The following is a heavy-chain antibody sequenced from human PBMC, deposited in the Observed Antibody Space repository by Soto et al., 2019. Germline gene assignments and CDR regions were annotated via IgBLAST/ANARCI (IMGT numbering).Heavy chain of an antibody. CDR1: NGSITSGNW. CDR3: ARVWGALAPIAGWFGP. D-gene: IGHD3-16*01. Sequence: QVQLQESGPGLVKPSGTLSLTCAVSNGSITSGNWWSWVRQPPGKGLEWIGDIYQTGNTNYNPSLRSRVIISVDKSKNNFSLSLSSVTAADTAVYFCARVWGALAPIAGWFGPWGRGILVTVSS. J-gene: IGHJ5*02. CDR2: IYQTGNT. V-gene: IGHV4-4*02.